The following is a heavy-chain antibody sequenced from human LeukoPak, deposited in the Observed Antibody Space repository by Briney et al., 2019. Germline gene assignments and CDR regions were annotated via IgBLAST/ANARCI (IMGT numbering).Heavy chain of an antibody. J-gene: IGHJ4*02. D-gene: IGHD6-6*01. V-gene: IGHV3-33*01. CDR3: ARDLGHYGSSSGSRFDY. CDR1: GFTFSSYG. CDR2: IWYDGSKK. Sequence: GGSLRLSCAASGFTFSSYGMPWVRQAPGKGLEWVAVIWYDGSKKYYADSVKGRFTISRDDSKNTLYLQMNSLRAEDTAVYSCARDLGHYGSSSGSRFDYWGRGTLVTVSS.